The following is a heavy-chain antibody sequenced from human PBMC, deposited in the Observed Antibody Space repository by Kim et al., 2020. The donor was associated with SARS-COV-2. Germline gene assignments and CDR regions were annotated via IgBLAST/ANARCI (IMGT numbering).Heavy chain of an antibody. CDR2: IYYSGST. D-gene: IGHD1-20*01. CDR3: ARSLGITGTANKNWFYP. V-gene: IGHV4-59*01. CDR1: GGSISSYY. Sequence: SETLSLTCTVSGGSISSYYWSWIRQPPGKGLEWIGYIYYSGSTNYNPSLKSRVTISVDTSKNQFSLKLSSVTAADTAVYYCARSLGITGTANKNWFYPWGQGTLVTVSS. J-gene: IGHJ5*02.